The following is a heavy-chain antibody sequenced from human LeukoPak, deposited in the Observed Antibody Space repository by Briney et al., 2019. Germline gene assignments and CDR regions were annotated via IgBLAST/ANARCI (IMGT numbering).Heavy chain of an antibody. J-gene: IGHJ4*02. D-gene: IGHD6-19*01. CDR1: GGSISSYY. CDR3: ARESRYSSGWYIDY. Sequence: SETLSLTCTVSGGSISSYYWSWIRQPAGKGLEWIGRIYTSGSTNYNPSLKSRVTMSVDTSKNQLSLKLSSVTAADTAVYYCARESRYSSGWYIDYWGQGTLVTVSS. V-gene: IGHV4-4*07. CDR2: IYTSGST.